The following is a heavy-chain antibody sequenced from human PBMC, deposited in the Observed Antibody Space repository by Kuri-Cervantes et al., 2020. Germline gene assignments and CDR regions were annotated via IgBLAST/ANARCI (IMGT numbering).Heavy chain of an antibody. J-gene: IGHJ6*03. V-gene: IGHV1-45*02. D-gene: IGHD6-6*01. CDR2: ITPFNGNT. Sequence: SVKVSCKASGYTFTYRYLHWVRQAPGQALEWMGWITPFNGNTNYAQKFQGRVTITADESTSTAYMELSSLRSEDTAVYYCARGLDSIAARPGDYYYYYYMDVWGKGTTVTVSS. CDR1: GYTFTYRY. CDR3: ARGLDSIAARPGDYYYYYYMDV.